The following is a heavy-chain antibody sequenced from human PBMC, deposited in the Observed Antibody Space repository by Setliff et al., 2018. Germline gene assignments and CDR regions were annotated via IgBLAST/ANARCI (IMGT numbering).Heavy chain of an antibody. CDR2: IYHSGST. Sequence: SETLSLTCAVSGYSISSGYYWGWIRQPPGKGLEWIGSIYHSGSTYYNPSLKSRVTISVDTSKNQFSLKLSSVTAADTAVYYCARRSGEKLDPWGQGTLVTVSS. V-gene: IGHV4-38-2*01. CDR1: GYSISSGYY. J-gene: IGHJ5*02. CDR3: ARRSGEKLDP. D-gene: IGHD6-25*01.